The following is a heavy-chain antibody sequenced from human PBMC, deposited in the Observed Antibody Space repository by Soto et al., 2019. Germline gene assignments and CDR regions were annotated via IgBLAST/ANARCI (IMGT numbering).Heavy chain of an antibody. CDR3: AREGFGYCSGGSCYPHIVDY. J-gene: IGHJ4*02. CDR1: GVTLSSYG. Sequence: AGGSLRLSCAASGVTLSSYGMNWVLQAPGKGLEWVSYISSSSSTIYYADSVKGRFTISRDNAKNSLYLQMNSLRDEDTAVYYCAREGFGYCSGGSCYPHIVDYWGQGTLVTVSS. D-gene: IGHD2-15*01. CDR2: ISSSSSTI. V-gene: IGHV3-48*02.